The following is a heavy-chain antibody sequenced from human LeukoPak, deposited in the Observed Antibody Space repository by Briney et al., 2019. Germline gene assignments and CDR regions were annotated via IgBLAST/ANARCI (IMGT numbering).Heavy chain of an antibody. CDR3: ARDRREWLVPNHFDY. J-gene: IGHJ4*02. Sequence: PSETLSLTCAVSGYSISSGYYWGWIRQPPGEGLEWIGSIYHSGSTYYNPSLKSRVTISVDTSKNQFSLKLSSVTAADTAVYYCARDRREWLVPNHFDYWGRGTLVTVSS. CDR2: IYHSGST. V-gene: IGHV4-38-2*02. CDR1: GYSISSGYY. D-gene: IGHD6-19*01.